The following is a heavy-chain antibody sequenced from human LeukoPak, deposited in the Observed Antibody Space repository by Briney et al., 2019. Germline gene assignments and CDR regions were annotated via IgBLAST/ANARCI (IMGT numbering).Heavy chain of an antibody. CDR3: AREWSAFDT. V-gene: IGHV4-4*08. Sequence: PSETLSLTCTFSGGFTSPYKWSWIRQPPGKGLEWIGFVYNSGFTSYNPSLKSRLTISVDTSKNQFSLKLTSVTAADTAVYYCAREWSAFDTWGQGTMVTVSS. J-gene: IGHJ3*02. CDR2: VYNSGFT. CDR1: GGFTSPYK. D-gene: IGHD2-8*01.